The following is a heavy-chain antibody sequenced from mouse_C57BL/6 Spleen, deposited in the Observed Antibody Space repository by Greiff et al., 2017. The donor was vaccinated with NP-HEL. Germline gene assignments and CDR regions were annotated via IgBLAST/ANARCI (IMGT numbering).Heavy chain of an antibody. Sequence: VQLQQSGPELVKPGASVKIPCKASGYTFTDYNMDWVKQSHGKSLEWIGDINPNNGGTIYNQKFKGKATLTVDKSSSTAYMEPRSLTSEDTAVYYCARGPYYYGSSYWYFDVWGTGTTVTVSS. V-gene: IGHV1-18*01. D-gene: IGHD1-1*01. J-gene: IGHJ1*03. CDR3: ARGPYYYGSSYWYFDV. CDR2: INPNNGGT. CDR1: GYTFTDYN.